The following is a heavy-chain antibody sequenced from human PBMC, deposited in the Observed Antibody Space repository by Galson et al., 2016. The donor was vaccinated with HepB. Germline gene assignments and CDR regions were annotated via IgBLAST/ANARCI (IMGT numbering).Heavy chain of an antibody. CDR3: ARVGPIRFPPTRLALMDV. CDR1: GYAFTTFH. Sequence: SVKVSCKASGYAFTTFHIHWVRQAPGLGLEWMGMINPVAGSTNYAQKFQGRVTMTRDRYTTTAYLEVTRLRFEDTAVYFCARVGPIRFPPTRLALMDVGGQGTTGAVSS. D-gene: IGHD3-3*02. J-gene: IGHJ6*02. CDR2: INPVAGST. V-gene: IGHV1-46*01.